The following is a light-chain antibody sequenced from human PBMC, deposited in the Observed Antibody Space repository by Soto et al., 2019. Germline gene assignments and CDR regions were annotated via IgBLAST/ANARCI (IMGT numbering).Light chain of an antibody. CDR3: QQSYSNPTWT. V-gene: IGKV1-39*01. J-gene: IGKJ1*01. CDR1: QSISTY. Sequence: DIQLTQSPSPLPASVGARIPIPCRASQSISTYLNWYQQKPVEAPTLMXYESSTLQSGVPSRFSGSGFCAELTLTVSSLQTEDYANYYCQQSYSNPTWTFGQGTKVDI. CDR2: ESS.